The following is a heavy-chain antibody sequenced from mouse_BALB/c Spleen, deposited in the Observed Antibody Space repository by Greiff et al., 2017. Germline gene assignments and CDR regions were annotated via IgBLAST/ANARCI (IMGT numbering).Heavy chain of an antibody. J-gene: IGHJ4*01. CDR2: INSNGGST. D-gene: IGHD2-10*02. CDR3: ARGMVYAMDY. CDR1: GFTFSSYG. V-gene: IGHV5-6-3*01. Sequence: EVKLVESGGGLVQPGGSLKLSCAASGFTFSSYGMSWVRQTPDKRLELVATINSNGGSTYYPDSVKGRFTISRDNAKNTLYLQMSSLKSEDTAMYYCARGMVYAMDYWGQGTSVTVSS.